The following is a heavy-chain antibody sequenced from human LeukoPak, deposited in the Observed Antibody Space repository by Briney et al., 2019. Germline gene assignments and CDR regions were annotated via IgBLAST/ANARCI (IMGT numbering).Heavy chain of an antibody. J-gene: IGHJ4*02. Sequence: KPSETLSLTCTVSGGSISSGGYYWSWIRQPPGKGLEWIGYFYYSGSTYYNPSLKSRVTISVDTSKNQFSLKLSSVTAADTAVYYCARLRGAAAGTLDYWGQGTLVTVSS. CDR3: ARLRGAAAGTLDY. V-gene: IGHV4-30-4*08. CDR2: FYYSGST. CDR1: GGSISSGGYY. D-gene: IGHD6-13*01.